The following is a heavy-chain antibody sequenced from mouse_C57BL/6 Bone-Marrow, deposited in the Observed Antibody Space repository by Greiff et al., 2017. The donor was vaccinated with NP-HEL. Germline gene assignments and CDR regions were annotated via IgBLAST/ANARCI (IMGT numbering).Heavy chain of an antibody. Sequence: QVQLQQSGAELMKPGASVKLSCKATGYTFTGYWIEWVKQRPGHGLEWIGEILPGSGSTNYIEKFKGKATFTADTSSNTAYMQLSSLTTEDSAIYYCARWGVLRGGYYAMDYWGQGTSVTVSS. CDR1: GYTFTGYW. CDR2: ILPGSGST. V-gene: IGHV1-9*01. J-gene: IGHJ4*01. D-gene: IGHD1-1*01. CDR3: ARWGVLRGGYYAMDY.